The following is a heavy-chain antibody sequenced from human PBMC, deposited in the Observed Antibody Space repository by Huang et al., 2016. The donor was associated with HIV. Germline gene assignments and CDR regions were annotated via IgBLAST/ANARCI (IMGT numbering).Heavy chain of an antibody. CDR3: ARDATKNPRGWFDP. J-gene: IGHJ5*02. V-gene: IGHV4-34*02. CDR2: INHLVSA. Sequence: QVHLQQWGAGLLKSAETLSLTCAVYGGSLSGYYWSWLRQTPGKGLEWIGEINHLVSANYNPSLKSRVSISMDGSKKQFSLKLRSISDADTAVYFCARDATKNPRGWFDPWGQGTLVTVSS. D-gene: IGHD3-10*01. CDR1: GGSLSGYY.